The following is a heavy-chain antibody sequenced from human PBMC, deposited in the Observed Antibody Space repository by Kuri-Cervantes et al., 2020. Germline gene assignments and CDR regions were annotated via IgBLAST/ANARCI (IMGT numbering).Heavy chain of an antibody. CDR3: ARLVASNEPPDY. CDR2: ISWNRGSI. CDR1: GFTFDDYA. V-gene: IGHV3-9*01. Sequence: SLKISCSASGFTFDDYAMHWVRQAPGKGLEWVSGISWNRGSIGYADSVKGRFTISRDNAKNSLYLQMNSLRAEDTAVYYCARLVASNEPPDYWGQGTLVTVSS. J-gene: IGHJ4*02. D-gene: IGHD5-12*01.